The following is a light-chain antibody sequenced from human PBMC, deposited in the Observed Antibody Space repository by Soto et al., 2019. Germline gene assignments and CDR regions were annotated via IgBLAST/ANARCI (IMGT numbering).Light chain of an antibody. CDR1: QTGSNSY. CDR3: QQYGSSPET. V-gene: IGKV3-20*01. CDR2: GAS. Sequence: IVLTQSPGTLPLSPGQRATLSCRASQTGSNSYLAWYQQKSGQAPRLLIYGASSRATGIPDRFSGSGSGTDFTLTISRLEPEDFAVYYCQQYGSSPETFGQGARLEIK. J-gene: IGKJ5*01.